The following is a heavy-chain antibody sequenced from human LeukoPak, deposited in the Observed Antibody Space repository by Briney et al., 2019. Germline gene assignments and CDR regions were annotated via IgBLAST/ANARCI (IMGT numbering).Heavy chain of an antibody. J-gene: IGHJ5*02. CDR1: GGSISSGDYY. D-gene: IGHD2-21*02. CDR3: AREIAYCGGDCYSENWFDP. V-gene: IGHV4-30-4*01. CDR2: IYYSGST. Sequence: SETLSLTCTVSGGSISSGDYYWSWIRQPPGKGLEWIGYIYYSGSTYYNPSLKSRVTISVDTSKNQFSLKLSSVTAADTAVYYCAREIAYCGGDCYSENWFDPWGQGTLVTVSS.